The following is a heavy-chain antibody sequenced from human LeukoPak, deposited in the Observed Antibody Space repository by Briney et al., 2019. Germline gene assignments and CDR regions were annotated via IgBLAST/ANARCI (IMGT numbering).Heavy chain of an antibody. CDR1: GFTFGSYW. Sequence: GGSLRLSCAASGFTFGSYWMHWVRQVPGKGLVWVARINPGGSSITYADSVKGRCTISRDNAKNTLYLQMDSLRAEDTGVYYCARSNQADDYWGQGTLVTVSS. CDR2: INPGGSSI. V-gene: IGHV3-74*01. CDR3: ARSNQADDY. J-gene: IGHJ4*02. D-gene: IGHD1-14*01.